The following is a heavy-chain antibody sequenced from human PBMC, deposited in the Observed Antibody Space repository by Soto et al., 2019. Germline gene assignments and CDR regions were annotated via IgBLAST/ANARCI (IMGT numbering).Heavy chain of an antibody. J-gene: IGHJ4*02. Sequence: LSLTCTVPGGSISSSSYYWGWIRQPPGKGLEWIGSIYYSGSTYYNPSLKSRVTISVDTSKNQFSLKLSSVTAADTAVYYCARGRGYYDFWSGYPSSGAIDYWGQGTLVTVSS. CDR3: ARGRGYYDFWSGYPSSGAIDY. CDR2: IYYSGST. CDR1: GGSISSSSYY. D-gene: IGHD3-3*01. V-gene: IGHV4-39*01.